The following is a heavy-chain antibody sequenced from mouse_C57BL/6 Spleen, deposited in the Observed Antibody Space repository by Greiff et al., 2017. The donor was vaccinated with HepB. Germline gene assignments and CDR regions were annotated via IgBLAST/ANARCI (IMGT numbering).Heavy chain of an antibody. CDR3: ARTSGSYEYCDV. V-gene: IGHV1-81*01. J-gene: IGHJ1*03. Sequence: VQLQQSGAELARPGASVKLSCKASGYTFTSYGISWVKQRTGQGLEWIGEIYPGDGDTNYNGKFKGKATRTADKSSSTAYMQLSSLTSEDSAVYVCARTSGSYEYCDVWGTGTTVTVSS. CDR1: GYTFTSYG. CDR2: IYPGDGDT. D-gene: IGHD1-1*02.